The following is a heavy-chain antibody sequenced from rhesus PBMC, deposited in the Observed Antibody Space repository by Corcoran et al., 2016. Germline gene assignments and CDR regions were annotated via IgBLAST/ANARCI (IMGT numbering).Heavy chain of an antibody. CDR1: GGSVSSSNW. J-gene: IGHJ4*01. CDR2: ISGSSGST. V-gene: IGHV4-65*01. Sequence: QVQLQESGPGLVKPSETLSLTCAVSGGSVSSSNWWSWIRQPPGKGLEWIGYISGSSGSTYYNPSLKSRVTISPDTSKNQFSLRLSSVTAADTAVYYCASGPANFDYWGQGVLVTVSS. CDR3: ASGPANFDY. D-gene: IGHD6-19*01.